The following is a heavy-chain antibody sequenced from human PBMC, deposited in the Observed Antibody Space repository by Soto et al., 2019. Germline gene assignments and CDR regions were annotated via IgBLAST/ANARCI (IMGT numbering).Heavy chain of an antibody. CDR2: IYPGDSDT. D-gene: IGHD3-22*01. V-gene: IGHV5-51*01. J-gene: IGHJ4*02. Sequence: ESLKTSCKGSGYSFTSYWIGWVRQMPGKGLEWMGIIYPGDSDTRYSPSFQGQVTISADKSISTAYLQWSSLKASDTAMYYCARQKGDSSGYYYYFDYWGQGTLVTVSS. CDR1: GYSFTSYW. CDR3: ARQKGDSSGYYYYFDY.